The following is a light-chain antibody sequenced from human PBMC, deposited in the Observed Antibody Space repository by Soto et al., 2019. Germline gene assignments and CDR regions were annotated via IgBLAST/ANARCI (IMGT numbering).Light chain of an antibody. CDR3: QQYNNWPIT. V-gene: IGKV3-15*01. Sequence: VVNRQCPHTVCVCTGDPATLSCKTSQSVDSLLAWYQQKPGQAPRLLIYRASTRTTGIPARFSGSGSGTEFTLTINSLQSKDFAVYYCQQYNNWPITFGQGTRLEIK. CDR2: RAS. J-gene: IGKJ5*01. CDR1: QSVDSL.